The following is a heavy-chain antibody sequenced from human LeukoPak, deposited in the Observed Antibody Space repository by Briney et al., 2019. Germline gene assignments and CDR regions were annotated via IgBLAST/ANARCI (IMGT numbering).Heavy chain of an antibody. CDR2: ISSSSSTI. J-gene: IGHJ4*02. D-gene: IGHD3-3*01. CDR1: GFTFSSYA. V-gene: IGHV3-48*02. CDR3: ARAYDFPDY. Sequence: SGGSLLPSCAASGFTFSSYAMNWVRQAPGKGLEWVSYISSSSSTIYYAASVKGRFTISRDNAKNSLYLQMNSLRDEDTAVYYCARAYDFPDYWGQGTLVTVSS.